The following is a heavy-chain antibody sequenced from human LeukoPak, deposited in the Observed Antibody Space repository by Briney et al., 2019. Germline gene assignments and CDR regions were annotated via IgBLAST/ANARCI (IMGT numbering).Heavy chain of an antibody. CDR3: AKEKSSSWYDFDY. J-gene: IGHJ4*02. Sequence: GGSLRLSCAASGFTFDDYAMHWVRQAPGKGLEWVSGISWNSGSIGYADSVKGRFTISRDNAKNSLYLQMNSLRAEDTALYYCAKEKSSSWYDFDYWGQGTLVTVSS. CDR2: ISWNSGSI. D-gene: IGHD6-13*01. V-gene: IGHV3-9*01. CDR1: GFTFDDYA.